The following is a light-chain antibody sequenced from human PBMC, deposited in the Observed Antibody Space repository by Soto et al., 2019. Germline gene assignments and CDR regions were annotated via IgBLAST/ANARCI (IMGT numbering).Light chain of an antibody. CDR1: QTVRRD. J-gene: IGKJ4*01. V-gene: IGKV3-15*01. CDR3: QQYNNWPLT. Sequence: EILMTQSLATRSVSPGERATLSCRASQTVRRDFAWYQQKPGQAPRLLIYGAFIRATGIPARFSGSGSGTEFTLTISSLQSEDFAVYYCQQYNNWPLTFGGGTKVDIK. CDR2: GAF.